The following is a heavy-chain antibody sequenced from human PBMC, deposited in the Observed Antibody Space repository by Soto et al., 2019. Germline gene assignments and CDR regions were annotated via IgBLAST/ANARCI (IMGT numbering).Heavy chain of an antibody. D-gene: IGHD2-21*01. CDR2: IYWDGDK. CDR3: VHILGPPQYYFDY. Sequence: SGPTLVNPTQTLTLTCTFSGFSLTTNGVGVGWIRQPPGKALEWLALIYWDGDKRYRPSLKNRLTITKDTSKNQVVLTMTKLEPAYTAMYYCVHILGPPQYYFDYWGQAILVTVSS. J-gene: IGHJ4*02. V-gene: IGHV2-5*02. CDR1: GFSLTTNGVG.